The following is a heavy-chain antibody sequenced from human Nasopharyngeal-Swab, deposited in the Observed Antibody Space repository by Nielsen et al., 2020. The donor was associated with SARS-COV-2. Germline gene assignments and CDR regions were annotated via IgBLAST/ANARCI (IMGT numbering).Heavy chain of an antibody. CDR1: GFTFTSYG. CDR3: AKDYIRRGSN. Sequence: GGSLRLSCAASGFTFTSYGMSWVRQAPGKGLEWVSAISVSGASTYYADSVKGRFTISRDNSKNTLYLQMNSLRAEDTAVYYCAKDYIRRGSNWGQGTLVTVSS. D-gene: IGHD2-15*01. J-gene: IGHJ4*02. CDR2: ISVSGAST. V-gene: IGHV3-23*01.